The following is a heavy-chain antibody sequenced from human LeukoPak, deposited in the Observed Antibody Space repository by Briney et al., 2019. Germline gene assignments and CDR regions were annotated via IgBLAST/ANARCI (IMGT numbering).Heavy chain of an antibody. CDR2: ISGSGGST. Sequence: GGSLRLSCAASGFTFSSYAMSWVRQAPGKGLEWVSAISGSGGSTYYADSVKGRFTISRDNSKNTLYLQMNSLRAEDTAVYYCAKRGGVAMARGVIGRNDAFDIWGQGTTVTVSS. J-gene: IGHJ3*02. CDR1: GFTFSSYA. V-gene: IGHV3-23*01. D-gene: IGHD3-10*01. CDR3: AKRGGVAMARGVIGRNDAFDI.